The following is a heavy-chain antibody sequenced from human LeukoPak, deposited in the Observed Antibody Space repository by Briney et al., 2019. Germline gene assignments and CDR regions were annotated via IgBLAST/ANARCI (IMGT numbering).Heavy chain of an antibody. V-gene: IGHV1-2*02. D-gene: IGHD2-21*01. CDR2: INPSTGAT. J-gene: IGHJ3*02. Sequence: ASVKVSCKASAFTITIYYMHWLRQAPGQGPEWMGWINPSTGATKSAQKFQGRVTMTVDTSISTVYMELSSLTSDDRAVYYCARDAGDSFDIWGQGTTVTVSS. CDR1: AFTITIYY. CDR3: ARDAGDSFDI.